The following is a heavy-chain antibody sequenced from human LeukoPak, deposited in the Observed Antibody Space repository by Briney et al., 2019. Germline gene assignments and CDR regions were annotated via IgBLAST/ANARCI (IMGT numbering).Heavy chain of an antibody. Sequence: ASVKVSCKVSGYTFTDYYMHWVQQAPGKGLEWMGLVDPEDGETIYAEKFQGRVTITADTSTDTAYMELSSLRSEDTAVYYRARVGGYDDYWGQGTLVTVSS. D-gene: IGHD5-12*01. CDR1: GYTFTDYY. J-gene: IGHJ4*02. CDR2: VDPEDGET. V-gene: IGHV1-69-2*01. CDR3: ARVGGYDDY.